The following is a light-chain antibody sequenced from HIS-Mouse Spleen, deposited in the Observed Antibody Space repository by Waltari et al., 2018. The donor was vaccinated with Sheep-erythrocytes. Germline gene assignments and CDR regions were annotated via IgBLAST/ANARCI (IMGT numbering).Light chain of an antibody. Sequence: QSALTQPRSVSGSPGQSVTISCTGTSSDVGGYNYVSWYQQHPGKAPKRMIYDVSKRPSGVPGRFSGSKSGNTASLTISGLQAEDEADYYCCSYAGSYNHVCATGTKVTVL. J-gene: IGLJ1*01. V-gene: IGLV2-11*01. CDR1: SSDVGGYNY. CDR2: DVS. CDR3: CSYAGSYNHV.